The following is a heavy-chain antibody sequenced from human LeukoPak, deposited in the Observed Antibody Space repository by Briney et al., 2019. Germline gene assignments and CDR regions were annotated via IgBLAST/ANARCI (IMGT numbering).Heavy chain of an antibody. J-gene: IGHJ4*02. D-gene: IGHD3-16*02. CDR2: IKQDGSEK. Sequence: GGSLRLSCAASGFTFSSYWMSWVRQAPGKGLEWVANIKQDGSEKYYVDSVKGRFTISRDNAKNSLYLQMNSLRAEDTAVYYCARSYYVWGSYPPDDYWGQGTLVTVSS. CDR1: GFTFSSYW. CDR3: ARSYYVWGSYPPDDY. V-gene: IGHV3-7*03.